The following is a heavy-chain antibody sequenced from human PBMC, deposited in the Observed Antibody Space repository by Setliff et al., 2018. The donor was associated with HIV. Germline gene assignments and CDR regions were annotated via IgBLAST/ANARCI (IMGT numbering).Heavy chain of an antibody. D-gene: IGHD3-10*01. Sequence: SETLSLTCTVSGVSISSYYWSWIRQPPGKGLEWIGEINHSGSTNYNPSLKSRVTISVDTSKNQFSLKLSSVTAADTAVYYCARVQRVGSVEGYFDYWGQGTLVTVSS. J-gene: IGHJ4*02. CDR3: ARVQRVGSVEGYFDY. CDR2: INHSGST. CDR1: GVSISSYY. V-gene: IGHV4-34*01.